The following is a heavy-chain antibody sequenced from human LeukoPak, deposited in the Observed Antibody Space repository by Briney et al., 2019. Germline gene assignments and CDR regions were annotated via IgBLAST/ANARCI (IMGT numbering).Heavy chain of an antibody. D-gene: IGHD4-23*01. J-gene: IGHJ6*03. V-gene: IGHV3-53*01. CDR1: GFTVNSNY. CDR2: IYSDGTT. CDR3: ARVPRWYYYYMDV. Sequence: GGSLRLSCAASGFTVNSNYMNWVRQVPGKGLEWVSIIYSDGTTYFADSVKGRFTISRDNSKNTLYLQMNSLRAEDTAVYYCARVPRWYYYYMDVWGKGTTVTVSS.